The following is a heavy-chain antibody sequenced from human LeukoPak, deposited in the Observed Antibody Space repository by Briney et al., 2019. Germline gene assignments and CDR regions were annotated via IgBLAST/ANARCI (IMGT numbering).Heavy chain of an antibody. D-gene: IGHD2-8*01. Sequence: GGSLSLSCAGSGFTFSSYAMSWVRQAPGKGLEWVSAISDTGATTYDADSVKGRFTTSRDNSRSTLYLQMNSLRAEDTALYYCAKDTSIGRYCTNGVCSPFDYWGQGTLVTVSS. CDR1: GFTFSSYA. J-gene: IGHJ4*02. CDR2: ISDTGATT. V-gene: IGHV3-23*01. CDR3: AKDTSIGRYCTNGVCSPFDY.